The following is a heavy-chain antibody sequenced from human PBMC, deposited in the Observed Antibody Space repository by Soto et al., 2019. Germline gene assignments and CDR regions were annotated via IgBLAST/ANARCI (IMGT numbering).Heavy chain of an antibody. J-gene: IGHJ4*02. Sequence: ASVKVSCKASGGTFSSYAISWVRQAPGQGLEWMGGIIPIFGTANYAQKFQGRVTITADESTSTAYMELSSLRSEDTAVYYCAREQGDDYFYYFDYWGQGTLVTVSS. CDR2: IIPIFGTA. D-gene: IGHD3-16*01. V-gene: IGHV1-69*13. CDR3: AREQGDDYFYYFDY. CDR1: GGTFSSYA.